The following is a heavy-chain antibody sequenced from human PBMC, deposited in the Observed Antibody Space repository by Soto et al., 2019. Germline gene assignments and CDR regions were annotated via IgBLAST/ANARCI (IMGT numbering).Heavy chain of an antibody. CDR3: ARYGIAAAVPPYFDY. V-gene: IGHV4-61*01. CDR2: IYYSGST. D-gene: IGHD6-13*01. CDR1: GGSVSSGSYY. J-gene: IGHJ4*02. Sequence: KQSQTLSLTCTVSGGSVSSGSYYWSWIRQPPGKGLEWIGYIYYSGSTNYNPSLKSRVTISVDTSKNQFSLKLSSVTAADTAVYYCARYGIAAAVPPYFDYWGQGTLVTVSS.